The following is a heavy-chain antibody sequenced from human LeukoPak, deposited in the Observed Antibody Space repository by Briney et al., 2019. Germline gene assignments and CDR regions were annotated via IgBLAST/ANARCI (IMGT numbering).Heavy chain of an antibody. J-gene: IGHJ4*02. D-gene: IGHD6-6*01. CDR3: AREGYSSSLDY. Sequence: SETLSLTCAVYGGSFSGYHWSWIRQPPGKGLEWIGEINHSGSTNYNPSLKSRVTISVDTSKNQFSLKLSSVTAADTAVYYCAREGYSSSLDYWGQGTLVTVSS. CDR2: INHSGST. CDR1: GGSFSGYH. V-gene: IGHV4-34*01.